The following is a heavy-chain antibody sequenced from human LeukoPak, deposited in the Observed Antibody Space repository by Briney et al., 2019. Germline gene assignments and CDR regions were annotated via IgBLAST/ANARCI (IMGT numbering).Heavy chain of an antibody. V-gene: IGHV4-59*01. CDR1: GGSISSSY. CDR3: AREGSVARPFDY. CDR2: IYYSVST. D-gene: IGHD6-6*01. J-gene: IGHJ4*02. Sequence: SETLSLTCALPGGSISSSYWSWIRQPPGKGLGWIGYIYYSVSTNYTPSLKSRVTISVDTSKNQFSLKLSSVTAADTAVYYCAREGSVARPFDYWGQGTLVTVSS.